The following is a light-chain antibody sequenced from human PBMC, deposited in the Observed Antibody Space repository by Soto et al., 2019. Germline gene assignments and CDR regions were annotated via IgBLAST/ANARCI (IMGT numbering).Light chain of an antibody. CDR2: GGS. CDR1: QNIYINS. V-gene: IGKV3D-20*02. CDR3: QQRSNWPPFT. Sequence: EIVLTQSPDTLSLSPGERATLSCRASQNIYINSLAWYQQRPGQAPRLLIYGGSTRATAVPDRFSGSGSGTDFALTISRLEPEDFAVYYCQQRSNWPPFTFGPGTKVDIK. J-gene: IGKJ3*01.